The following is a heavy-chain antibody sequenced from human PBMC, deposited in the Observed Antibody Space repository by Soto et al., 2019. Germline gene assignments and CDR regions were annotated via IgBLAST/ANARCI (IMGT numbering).Heavy chain of an antibody. J-gene: IGHJ4*02. Sequence: SETLSLTCTVSGGSISRGDYYWSWIRQPPGKGLEWIGYIYYSGSTYYNPSLKSRVTISVDTSKNQFSLKLSSVTAADTAVYYCARVAGNYYDRATSHFDYWGQGTIVTVSS. V-gene: IGHV4-30-4*01. CDR2: IYYSGST. CDR3: ARVAGNYYDRATSHFDY. CDR1: GGSISRGDYY. D-gene: IGHD3-22*01.